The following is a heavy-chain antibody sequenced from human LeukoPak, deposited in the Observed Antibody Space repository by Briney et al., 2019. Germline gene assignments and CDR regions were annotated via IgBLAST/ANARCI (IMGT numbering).Heavy chain of an antibody. D-gene: IGHD1-26*01. CDR1: EFTFSTYS. CDR3: AAYSGSYPEYFQY. V-gene: IGHV3-21*01. Sequence: GGSLRLSCAVAEFTFSTYSMNWVRQAPGKGLEWVSSISSSSSYIYYADSVKGRFTISRDNAKNSLYLQMNSLRAEDTAVYYCAAYSGSYPEYFQYWGQGILVTVSS. CDR2: ISSSSSYI. J-gene: IGHJ1*01.